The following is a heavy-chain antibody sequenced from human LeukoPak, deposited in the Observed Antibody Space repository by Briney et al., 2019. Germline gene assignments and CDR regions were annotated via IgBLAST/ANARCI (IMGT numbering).Heavy chain of an antibody. CDR1: GFTFSSYG. D-gene: IGHD6-13*01. J-gene: IGHJ4*02. CDR2: ISYDGSNK. V-gene: IGHV3-30*03. Sequence: GGSLRLSCAASGFTFSSYGMHWVRQAPGKGLEWVAVISYDGSNKYYADSVKGRFTISRDNSKNTLYLQMNSLRAEDTAVYYCASRDQAAAGTDYWGQGTLVTVSS. CDR3: ASRDQAAAGTDY.